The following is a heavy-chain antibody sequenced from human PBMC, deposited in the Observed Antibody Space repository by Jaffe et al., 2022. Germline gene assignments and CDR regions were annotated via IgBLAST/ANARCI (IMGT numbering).Heavy chain of an antibody. V-gene: IGHV3-23*01. CDR2: ISGSGGST. J-gene: IGHJ3*02. CDR1: GFTFSSYA. CDR3: AKNYDYIWGSLWAFDI. Sequence: EVQLLESGGGLVQPGGSLRLSCAASGFTFSSYAMSWVRQAPGKGLEWVSAISGSGGSTYYADSVKGRFTISRDNSKNTLYLQMNSLRAEDTAVYYCAKNYDYIWGSLWAFDIWGQGTMVTVSS. D-gene: IGHD3-16*01.